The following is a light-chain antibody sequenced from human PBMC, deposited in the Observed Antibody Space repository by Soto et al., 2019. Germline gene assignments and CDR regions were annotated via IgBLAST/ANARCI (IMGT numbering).Light chain of an antibody. V-gene: IGKV3-11*01. CDR1: QSISSY. CDR2: DAS. CDR3: HQRSTWPFT. Sequence: EIVLTQSPATLSLSPGERATLSCRASQSISSYLAWYQQKPDQAPRLLIYDASNRDTGIHARFSGSGSGTDFNLTISSLEPEDFAVYYCHQRSTWPFTFGPGTKVDIK. J-gene: IGKJ3*01.